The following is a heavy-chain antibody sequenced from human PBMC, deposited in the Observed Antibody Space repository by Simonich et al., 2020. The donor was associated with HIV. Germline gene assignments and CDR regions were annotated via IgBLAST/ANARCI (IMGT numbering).Heavy chain of an antibody. D-gene: IGHD3-10*01. J-gene: IGHJ3*02. CDR2: IIPFFGKP. CDR1: GGTFSSYG. Sequence: QVQLVQSGAEVKKPGSSVKVSCKASGGTFSSYGINWVRQAPGQGLEWMGGIIPFFGKPKYAKKVQGRVTITADKSTSTAYMELSSLRSEDTAVYYCARENYYGSASYYNDALDIWGQGTMVTVSS. CDR3: ARENYYGSASYYNDALDI. V-gene: IGHV1-69*10.